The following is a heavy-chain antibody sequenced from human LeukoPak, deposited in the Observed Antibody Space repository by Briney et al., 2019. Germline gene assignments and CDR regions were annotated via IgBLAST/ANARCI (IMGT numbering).Heavy chain of an antibody. CDR2: IYENGGTT. CDR1: GFTFRSHA. J-gene: IGHJ4*02. Sequence: PGGSLRLSCVGSGFTFRSHAMSWVRQAPEKGLEFVSGIYENGGTTYYADSVKGRFSISRDNSKNTLYLQMNSLRAEDTAVYYCARKGSYYDSSGYHFDYWGQGTLVTVSS. V-gene: IGHV3-23*01. CDR3: ARKGSYYDSSGYHFDY. D-gene: IGHD3-22*01.